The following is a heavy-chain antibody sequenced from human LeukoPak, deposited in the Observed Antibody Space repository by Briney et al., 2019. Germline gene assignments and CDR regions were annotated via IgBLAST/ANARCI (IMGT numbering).Heavy chain of an antibody. D-gene: IGHD2-2*01. Sequence: PGGSLRLSCAASGFTFSSYAMHWVRQAPGKGLEYVSAISSNGGSTYYANSVKGRFTISRDNSKNTLYLQMGSLRAEGMAVYYCARDSIYCSSTSCYRYFQHWGQGTLVTVSS. CDR1: GFTFSSYA. CDR2: ISSNGGST. CDR3: ARDSIYCSSTSCYRYFQH. J-gene: IGHJ1*01. V-gene: IGHV3-64*01.